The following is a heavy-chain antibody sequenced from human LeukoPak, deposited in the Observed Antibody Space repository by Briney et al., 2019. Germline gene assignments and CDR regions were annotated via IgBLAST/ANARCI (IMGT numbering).Heavy chain of an antibody. J-gene: IGHJ4*02. D-gene: IGHD6-19*01. V-gene: IGHV3-23*01. CDR2: TSSSDAGT. Sequence: GGSLRLSCAASGFTLSTYAMSWVRQTPGKGLEWVAATSSSDAGTYHADSVRGRFTISRDNSKNTLYLQMNSLRAEDTALYYCARGLYSSGWYGPYYFDYWGQGTLVTVSS. CDR3: ARGLYSSGWYGPYYFDY. CDR1: GFTLSTYA.